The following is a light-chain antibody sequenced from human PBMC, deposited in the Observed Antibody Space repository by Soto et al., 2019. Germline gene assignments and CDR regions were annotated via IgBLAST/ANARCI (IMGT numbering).Light chain of an antibody. CDR2: EVT. V-gene: IGLV2-8*01. J-gene: IGLJ1*01. Sequence: QSVLTQPPSASGSPGQSVTISCTGTSSDVGGYDYVSWYQQYPGKTPKLMIFEVTKRPSGVPDRFSGSKSGNTASLTVSGLQAEDEADYYCLSSAGTDYAFGPGPKVTV. CDR1: SSDVGGYDY. CDR3: LSSAGTDYA.